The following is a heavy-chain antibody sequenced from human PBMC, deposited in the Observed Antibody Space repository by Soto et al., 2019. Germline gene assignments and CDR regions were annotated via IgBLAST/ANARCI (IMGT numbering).Heavy chain of an antibody. CDR2: ISYDGNNK. CDR3: ARDPRPNYYDSSGPFDI. V-gene: IGHV3-30*03. J-gene: IGHJ3*02. CDR1: GFTFSSYG. Sequence: GGSLRLSCAASGFTFSSYGMHWVRQAPGKGLEWVAVISYDGNNKYYADSVKGRFTISRDNSTNTLYLQMNSLRAEDTAVYYCARDPRPNYYDSSGPFDIWGQGTMVTVSS. D-gene: IGHD3-22*01.